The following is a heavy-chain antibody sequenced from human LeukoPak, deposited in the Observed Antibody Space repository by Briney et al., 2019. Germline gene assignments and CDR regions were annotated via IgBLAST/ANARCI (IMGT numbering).Heavy chain of an antibody. D-gene: IGHD6-25*01. V-gene: IGHV3-23*01. J-gene: IGHJ6*02. CDR2: ISGSGGST. Sequence: GGSLRLSCAASGLTFSSYAMSWVRQAPGKGLEWVSAISGSGGSTYYADSVKGRLTISRDNSKNTLYLQMNSLRAEDTAVYYCAKLAATLYYYGMDVWGQGTTVTVSS. CDR3: AKLAATLYYYGMDV. CDR1: GLTFSSYA.